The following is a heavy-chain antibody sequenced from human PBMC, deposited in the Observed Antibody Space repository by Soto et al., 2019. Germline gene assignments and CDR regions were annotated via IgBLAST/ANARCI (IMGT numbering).Heavy chain of an antibody. Sequence: QVQLVQSGAEVKKPGSSVKVSCKASGGTFSSYAISWVRQAPGQGLEWMGGIIPIYGTANYAQKFQGRVTITADESTSTAYMELSSLRSEDTAVYYCAGMTTVTTVPWYFDLWGRGTLVTVSS. CDR3: AGMTTVTTVPWYFDL. V-gene: IGHV1-69*12. CDR2: IIPIYGTA. D-gene: IGHD4-17*01. CDR1: GGTFSSYA. J-gene: IGHJ2*01.